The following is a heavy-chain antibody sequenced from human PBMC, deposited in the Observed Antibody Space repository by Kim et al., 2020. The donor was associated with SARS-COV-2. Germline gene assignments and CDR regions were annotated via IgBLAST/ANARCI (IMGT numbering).Heavy chain of an antibody. V-gene: IGHV4-34*01. J-gene: IGHJ6*03. CDR1: GGSFSGYY. D-gene: IGHD1-26*01. CDR3: ARGLPAGWELQRRYYYYYYRDV. Sequence: SETLSLTCAVYGGSFSGYYWSWIRQPPGKGLESIGEINHSGSTNYNPSLKSRVTISVDTSKNQFSLKLSSVTAADTAVYYCARGLPAGWELQRRYYYYYYRDVWGKGTTVTVSS. CDR2: INHSGST.